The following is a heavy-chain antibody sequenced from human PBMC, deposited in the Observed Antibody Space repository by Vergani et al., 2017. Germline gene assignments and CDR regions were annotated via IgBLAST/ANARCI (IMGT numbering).Heavy chain of an antibody. V-gene: IGHV3-21*01. J-gene: IGHJ4*02. CDR2: ISSSSSYI. Sequence: EVQLVESGGGLVKPGGSLRLSCAASGFTFSSYSMNWVRQAPGKGLEWVSSISSSSSYIYYADSVKGRFTISRDNAKNSLYLQMNSLRAEDTAVYYCARVYXDSSGYYYGELFDYWGQGTLVTVSS. D-gene: IGHD3-22*01. CDR1: GFTFSSYS. CDR3: ARVYXDSSGYYYGELFDY.